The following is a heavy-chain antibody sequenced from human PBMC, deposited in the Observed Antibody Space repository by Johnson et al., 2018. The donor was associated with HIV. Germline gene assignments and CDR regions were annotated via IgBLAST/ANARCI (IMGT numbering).Heavy chain of an antibody. CDR2: ISWDGGST. CDR3: AKDGHSSGWEGGAFDI. D-gene: IGHD6-19*01. J-gene: IGHJ3*02. V-gene: IGHV3-43D*03. Sequence: VQLVESGGGLVQPGRSLRLSCIVSGFIFGDYAMHWVRQAPGKGLEWVSLISWDGGSTYYADSVQGRFTISRDNSKNSLYLQMNSLRAEDTALYYCAKDGHSSGWEGGAFDIWGQGTMVTVSS. CDR1: GFIFGDYA.